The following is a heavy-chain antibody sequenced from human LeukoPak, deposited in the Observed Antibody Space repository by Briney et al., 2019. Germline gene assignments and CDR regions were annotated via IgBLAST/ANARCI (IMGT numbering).Heavy chain of an antibody. D-gene: IGHD3-10*01. V-gene: IGHV3-74*01. J-gene: IGHJ6*02. Sequence: GGSLRLSCAASGFTFSSYWMHWVRQAPGKGLVWVSRINSDGSSTSYADSVKGRFTISRDNAKNSLYLQMNSLRAEDTAVYYCARDEGGPCYGSGSYSDVCYYGMDVWGQGTTVTVSS. CDR2: INSDGSST. CDR1: GFTFSSYW. CDR3: ARDEGGPCYGSGSYSDVCYYGMDV.